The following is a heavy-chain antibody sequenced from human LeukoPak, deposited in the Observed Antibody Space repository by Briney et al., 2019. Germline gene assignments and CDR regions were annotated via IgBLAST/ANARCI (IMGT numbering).Heavy chain of an antibody. CDR1: GGSFSGYY. J-gene: IGHJ6*02. Sequence: PSETLSLTCAVYGGSFSGYYWSWIRQPPGKGLEWIGEINHSGSTNYNPSLKSRVTISVDTSKNQFSLKLSSVTAADTAVYYCARGRPPYYYYYYGMDVWGQGTTVTVSS. V-gene: IGHV4-34*01. CDR2: INHSGST. CDR3: ARGRPPYYYYYYGMDV.